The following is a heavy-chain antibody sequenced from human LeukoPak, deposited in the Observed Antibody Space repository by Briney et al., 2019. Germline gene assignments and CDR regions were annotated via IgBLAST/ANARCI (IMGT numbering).Heavy chain of an antibody. CDR2: INHTGST. Sequence: PSETLSLTCAAYGGSFSGYYWSWIRQPPGKGLEWIGEINHTGSTNYNPSLKSRVTISVDTSKNQFSLKLSSVTAADTAVYYCARVLLAVAGTDYFDYWGQGTLVTVSS. J-gene: IGHJ4*02. CDR3: ARVLLAVAGTDYFDY. CDR1: GGSFSGYY. V-gene: IGHV4-34*01. D-gene: IGHD6-19*01.